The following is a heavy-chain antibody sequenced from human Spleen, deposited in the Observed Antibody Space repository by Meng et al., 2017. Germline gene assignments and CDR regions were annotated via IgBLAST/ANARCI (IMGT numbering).Heavy chain of an antibody. CDR1: GFTFSNAY. D-gene: IGHD6-13*01. J-gene: IGHJ3*02. V-gene: IGHV3-21*01. CDR3: ARDRPDLGQQLNDAFDI. CDR2: ISSSSSYI. Sequence: GESLKISCEGSGFTFSNAYMTWVRQVPGKRLEWVSSISSSSSYIYYADSVKGRFTISRDNAKNSLYLQMNSLRAEDTAVYYCARDRPDLGQQLNDAFDIWGQGTMVTVSS.